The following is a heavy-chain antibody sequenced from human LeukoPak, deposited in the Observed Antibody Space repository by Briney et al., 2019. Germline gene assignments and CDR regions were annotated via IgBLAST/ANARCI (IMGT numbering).Heavy chain of an antibody. CDR3: ARGRIAAAGSHYYYYMDV. D-gene: IGHD6-13*01. CDR2: INHSGST. J-gene: IGHJ6*03. CDR1: GGSFSGYY. Sequence: SETLSLTCAVYGGSFSGYYWSWIRQPPGKGLEWIGEINHSGSTNYNPSLKSRVTISVDTSKNQFSLKLSSVTAADTAVYYCARGRIAAAGSHYYYYMDVWGKGTTVPVS. V-gene: IGHV4-34*01.